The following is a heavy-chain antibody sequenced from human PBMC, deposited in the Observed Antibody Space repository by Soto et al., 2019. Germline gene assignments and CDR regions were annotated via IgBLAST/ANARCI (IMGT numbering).Heavy chain of an antibody. D-gene: IGHD3-22*01. J-gene: IGHJ4*02. CDR2: ISGSGGST. Sequence: GGSLRLSCAASGFTFSSYAMSWVRQAPGKGLEWVSAISGSGGSTYYADSVKGRFTISRDNSKNTLYLQMNSLRAEDTAVYYCAKDEFYYYDSSGYYPFDYWGQGTLVTVSS. CDR3: AKDEFYYYDSSGYYPFDY. CDR1: GFTFSSYA. V-gene: IGHV3-23*01.